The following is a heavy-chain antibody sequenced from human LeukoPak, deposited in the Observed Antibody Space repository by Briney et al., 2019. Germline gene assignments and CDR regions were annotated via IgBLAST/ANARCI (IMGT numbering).Heavy chain of an antibody. CDR2: ISSSSSYI. Sequence: KTGGSLRLSCAASGFTFSSYSMNWDRQAPGKGLEWVSSISSSSSYIYYADSVKGRFTISRDNAKNSLYLQMNSLRAEDTAVYYCARDQSSGWRNYNWFDPWGQGTLVTVSS. CDR1: GFTFSSYS. D-gene: IGHD6-19*01. CDR3: ARDQSSGWRNYNWFDP. J-gene: IGHJ5*02. V-gene: IGHV3-21*01.